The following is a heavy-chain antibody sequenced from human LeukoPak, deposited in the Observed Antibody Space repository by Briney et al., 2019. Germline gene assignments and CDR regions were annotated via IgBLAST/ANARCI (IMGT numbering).Heavy chain of an antibody. D-gene: IGHD3-22*01. V-gene: IGHV1-18*01. Sequence: ASVKVSCKASGYTFTSYGISWVRQAPGQGLEWMGWISAYNGNTNYAQKLQGRVTMTTDTSTSTAYMELRSLRSDDTAVYYCARHYYDSSGYPLDAFDIWGQGTMVIVSS. CDR1: GYTFTSYG. CDR2: ISAYNGNT. CDR3: ARHYYDSSGYPLDAFDI. J-gene: IGHJ3*02.